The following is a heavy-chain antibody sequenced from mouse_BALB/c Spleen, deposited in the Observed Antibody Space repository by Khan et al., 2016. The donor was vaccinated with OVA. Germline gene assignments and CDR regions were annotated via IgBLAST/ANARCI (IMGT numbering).Heavy chain of an antibody. CDR3: ARSVTITTVVATDFDY. J-gene: IGHJ2*01. CDR1: GYSITSDYA. V-gene: IGHV3-2*02. Sequence: EVQLQESGPGLVKPSQSLSLTCTVTGYSITSDYAWNWIRQFPGNKLEWMGYISYSGRTSYNPSLKSRISITRATSKNQFFLQLNSVTTEDTATSYCARSVTITTVVATDFDYWGQGTTLTVSS. CDR2: ISYSGRT. D-gene: IGHD1-1*01.